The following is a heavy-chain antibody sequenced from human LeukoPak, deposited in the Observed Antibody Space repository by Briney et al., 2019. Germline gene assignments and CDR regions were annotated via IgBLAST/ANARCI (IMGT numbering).Heavy chain of an antibody. CDR1: GFTFDDYG. CDR2: INWNGGST. CDR3: ARAMKDIVVVPLTLYYYYMDV. Sequence: GGSLRLSCAASGFTFDDYGMSWVRQAPGKGLEWVSGINWNGGSTGYADSVKGRFTISRDNAKNSLYLQMNSLRAEDTALYYCARAMKDIVVVPLTLYYYYMDVWGKGTTVTVSS. J-gene: IGHJ6*03. D-gene: IGHD2-2*01. V-gene: IGHV3-20*04.